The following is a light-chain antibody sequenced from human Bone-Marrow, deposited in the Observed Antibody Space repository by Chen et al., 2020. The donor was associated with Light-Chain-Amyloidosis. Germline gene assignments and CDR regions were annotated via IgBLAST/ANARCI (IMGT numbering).Light chain of an antibody. Sequence: QSALTQPASVSGSPGQSLTISCTGTSSDVGTYNFVSWYQQHPGKAPKVLIYDVSNRPSGVSNRFSGSKSGNTASMTISGLQAEDEADYYCSSYTTSGTHVFGTGTKFTVL. J-gene: IGLJ1*01. CDR3: SSYTTSGTHV. CDR1: SSDVGTYNF. V-gene: IGLV2-14*01. CDR2: DVS.